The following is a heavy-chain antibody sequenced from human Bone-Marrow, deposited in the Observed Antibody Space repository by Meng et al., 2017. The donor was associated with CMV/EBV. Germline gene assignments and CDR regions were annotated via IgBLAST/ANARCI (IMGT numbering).Heavy chain of an antibody. CDR2: IYHSGST. CDR3: ARGGSSSWYPGWFDP. Sequence: SETLSPTCPVSGYSISSGHYWGWIRQPPGKGLEWIGSIYHSGSTYYNPSLKSRVTISVDTSKNQFSLKLSSVTAADTAVYYCARGGSSSWYPGWFDPWGQGTLVTVSS. J-gene: IGHJ5*02. CDR1: GYSISSGHY. V-gene: IGHV4-38-2*02. D-gene: IGHD6-13*01.